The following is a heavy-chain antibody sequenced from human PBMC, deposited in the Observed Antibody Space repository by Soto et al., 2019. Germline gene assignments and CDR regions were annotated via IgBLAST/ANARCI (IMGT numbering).Heavy chain of an antibody. CDR1: GFSFTSYW. D-gene: IGHD3-10*01. CDR3: QYYFDS. J-gene: IGHJ4*02. CDR2: IYPADSDT. V-gene: IGHV5-51*01. Sequence: GESLKISCEGSGFSFTSYWIAWVRQVPGKGLEWMGIIYPADSDTRYSPSFQGQVTIPADKSISTAMYYCARQIYDSDTGPNFQYYFDSWGQGTPVTVSS.